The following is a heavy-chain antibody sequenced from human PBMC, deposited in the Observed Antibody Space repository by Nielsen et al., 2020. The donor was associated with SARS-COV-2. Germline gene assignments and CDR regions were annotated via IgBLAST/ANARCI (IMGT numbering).Heavy chain of an antibody. V-gene: IGHV1-18*04. CDR3: ARGGFVVVTAEYYFDY. CDR2: ISAYNGNT. CDR1: GYTFTSYG. Sequence: ASVKVSCKASGYTFTSYGISWVRQAPGQGLEWMGWISAYNGNTNYAQKLQGRVTMTTDTSTSTAYMELSSLRSEDTAVYYCARGGFVVVTAEYYFDYWGQGTLVTVSS. D-gene: IGHD2-21*02. J-gene: IGHJ4*02.